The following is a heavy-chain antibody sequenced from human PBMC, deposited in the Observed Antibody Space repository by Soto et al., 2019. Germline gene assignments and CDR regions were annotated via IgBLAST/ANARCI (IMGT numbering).Heavy chain of an antibody. Sequence: SETLSLTCTVSGGSSSSSSYYWGWIRQPPGKGLEWIGSIYFTGSTYYNPSLKSRVTISVDTSKNQFSLKLSSVTAADTAVYYCARWKRLQWSGDRTDPFAYWGQGPLVTFS. CDR1: GGSSSSSSYY. V-gene: IGHV4-39*01. CDR2: IYFTGST. CDR3: ARWKRLQWSGDRTDPFAY. D-gene: IGHD3-10*01. J-gene: IGHJ4*02.